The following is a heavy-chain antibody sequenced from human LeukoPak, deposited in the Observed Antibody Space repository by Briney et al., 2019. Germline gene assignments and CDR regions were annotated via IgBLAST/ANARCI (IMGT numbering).Heavy chain of an antibody. J-gene: IGHJ4*02. Sequence: PGGSLRLSYAASGFTVSSNYMSWVRQAPGKGLEWVSGLSGSGSSTDYADSVKGRFTVSRDNSKNTLFLQMNSLRAEDTAIYYCAKERDYGPADYWGQGTLVTVSS. V-gene: IGHV3-23*01. CDR2: LSGSGSST. CDR3: AKERDYGPADY. D-gene: IGHD4/OR15-4a*01. CDR1: GFTVSSNY.